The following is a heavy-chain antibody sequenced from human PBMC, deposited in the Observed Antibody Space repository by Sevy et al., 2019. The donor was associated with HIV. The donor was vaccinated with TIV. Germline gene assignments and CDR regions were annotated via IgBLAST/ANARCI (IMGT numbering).Heavy chain of an antibody. J-gene: IGHJ4*02. Sequence: GGSLRLSCAASGFTFNNFAMSWVRQAPGRVLELVSTISDSGDNTSTADSVKGRFAISRDNSKNTLYLQMNSLRAEDTAVYYWAKRGNGWYELDYWGRGTLVTVSS. V-gene: IGHV3-23*01. CDR2: ISDSGDNT. CDR3: AKRGNGWYELDY. D-gene: IGHD6-19*01. CDR1: GFTFNNFA.